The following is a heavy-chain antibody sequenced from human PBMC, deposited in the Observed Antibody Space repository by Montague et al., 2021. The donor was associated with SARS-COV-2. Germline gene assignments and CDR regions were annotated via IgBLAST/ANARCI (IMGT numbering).Heavy chain of an antibody. CDR1: GFTFSNHW. Sequence: FRSLSCAASGFTFSNHWMHWVRQPPGKGLVWVSRITTDATNTAYADSVKGRFTVSRDNAKNTLYLQMNSLRVEDTAVYYCARDKGAATPFDPWGQGTLVTVSS. V-gene: IGHV3-74*03. CDR3: ARDKGAATPFDP. J-gene: IGHJ5*02. CDR2: ITTDATNT. D-gene: IGHD4/OR15-4a*01.